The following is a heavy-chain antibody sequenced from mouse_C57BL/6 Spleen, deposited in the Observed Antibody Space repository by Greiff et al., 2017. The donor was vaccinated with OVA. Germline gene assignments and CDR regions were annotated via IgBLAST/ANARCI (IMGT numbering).Heavy chain of an antibody. CDR3: ARHSGTTVPTWFAY. Sequence: DVKLVESGGDLVKPGGSLKLSCAASGFTFSSYGMSWVRQTPDKRLEWVATISSGGSYTYYPDSVKGRFTISRDNAKNTLYLQMSSLRSEDAAMYYCARHSGTTVPTWFAYWGQGTLVTVSA. CDR1: GFTFSSYG. J-gene: IGHJ3*01. V-gene: IGHV5-6*02. CDR2: ISSGGSYT. D-gene: IGHD1-1*01.